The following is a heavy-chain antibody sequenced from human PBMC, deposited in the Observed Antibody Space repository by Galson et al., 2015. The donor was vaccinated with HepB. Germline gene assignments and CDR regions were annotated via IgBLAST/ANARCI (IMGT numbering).Heavy chain of an antibody. CDR1: GFTFSSYA. CDR2: ISYDGSNK. Sequence: SLRLSCAASGFTFSSYAMHWVRQAPGKGLEWVAVISYDGSNKYYADSVKGRFTISRDNSKNTLYLQMNSLRAEDTAVYYCARESIAVAGQETLLALDYWGQGTLVTVSS. D-gene: IGHD6-19*01. CDR3: ARESIAVAGQETLLALDY. J-gene: IGHJ4*02. V-gene: IGHV3-30*04.